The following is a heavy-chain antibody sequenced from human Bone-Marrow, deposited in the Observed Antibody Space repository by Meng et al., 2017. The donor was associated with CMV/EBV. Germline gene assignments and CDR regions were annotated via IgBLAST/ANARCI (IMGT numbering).Heavy chain of an antibody. CDR3: ARAFCSSTSCARGYYYYGMDV. CDR1: GGSFSGYY. D-gene: IGHD2-2*01. V-gene: IGHV4-34*01. Sequence: SQTLSLTCAVYGGSFSGYYWSWIRQPPGKGLEWIGEINHSGSTNYNPSLKSRVTISVDTSKNQFSLKLSSVTAADTAVYYCARAFCSSTSCARGYYYYGMDVWGQGTTVTVSS. CDR2: INHSGST. J-gene: IGHJ6*02.